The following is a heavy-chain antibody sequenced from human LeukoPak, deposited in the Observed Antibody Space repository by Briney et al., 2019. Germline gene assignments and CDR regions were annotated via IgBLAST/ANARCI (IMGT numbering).Heavy chain of an antibody. D-gene: IGHD1-1*01. V-gene: IGHV1-8*01. J-gene: IGHJ6*02. CDR3: ARGTTGTTGPLYYYYGMDV. CDR1: GYTFTGYD. Sequence: GASVKVSCKASGYTFTGYDINWVRQATGQGLEWMGWMNPNSGSTGYAQKFQGRVTMTRDTSISTAYMELSSLRSEDTAVYYCARGTTGTTGPLYYYYGMDVWGQGTTVTVSS. CDR2: MNPNSGST.